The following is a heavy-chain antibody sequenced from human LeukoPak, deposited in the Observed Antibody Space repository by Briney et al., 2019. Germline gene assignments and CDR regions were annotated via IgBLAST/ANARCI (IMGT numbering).Heavy chain of an antibody. D-gene: IGHD2-21*02. Sequence: GGSLRLSCAASGFTFSSYAMSWVRQAPGKGLEWVSAISGSGGSTYYADSVKGRLTISRDIARNSLYLQMNSLRAEDTAVYYCARACGGDCYLSDFWGQGTLVTVSS. CDR2: ISGSGGST. V-gene: IGHV3-23*01. J-gene: IGHJ4*02. CDR3: ARACGGDCYLSDF. CDR1: GFTFSSYA.